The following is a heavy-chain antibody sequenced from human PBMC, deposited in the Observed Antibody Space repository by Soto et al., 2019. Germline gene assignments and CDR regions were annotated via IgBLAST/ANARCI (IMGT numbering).Heavy chain of an antibody. V-gene: IGHV3-7*01. CDR2: IKQDGSTK. CDR3: ARGVYCTNGVCYWFGP. D-gene: IGHD2-8*01. Sequence: CWAVAGCVDSDYWMDLVRNTPGRGLEWVANIKQDGSTKYYVDSVKGRFTISRDNGKNSVSLQMNSLRAEDTATYYCARGVYCTNGVCYWFGPWGPGTQVTV. J-gene: IGHJ5*02. CDR1: GCVDSDYW.